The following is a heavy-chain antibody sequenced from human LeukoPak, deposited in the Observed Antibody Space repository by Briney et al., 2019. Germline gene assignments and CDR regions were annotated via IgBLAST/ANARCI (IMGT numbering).Heavy chain of an antibody. D-gene: IGHD6-13*01. Sequence: SVKVSCKASGYTFTSYGISWVRQAPGQGLEWMGRIIPILGIANYAQRFQGRVTITADKSTSTAYMELSSLRSEDTAVYYCARAWYSSSWYPGNNWFDPWGQGTLVTVSS. CDR2: IIPILGIA. V-gene: IGHV1-69*04. CDR1: GYTFTSYG. CDR3: ARAWYSSSWYPGNNWFDP. J-gene: IGHJ5*02.